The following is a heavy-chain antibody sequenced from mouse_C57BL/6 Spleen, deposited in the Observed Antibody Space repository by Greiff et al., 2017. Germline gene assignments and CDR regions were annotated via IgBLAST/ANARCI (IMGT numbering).Heavy chain of an antibody. J-gene: IGHJ2*01. Sequence: EVHLVESGGGLVKPGGSLKLSCAASGFTFSDYGMHWVRQAPEKGLEWVAYISSGYSTIYYADTVKGRFTISRDNAKNTLFLQMTSLRSEDTAMYYCAITTVVDNYFDYWGQGTTLTVSS. CDR1: GFTFSDYG. V-gene: IGHV5-17*01. D-gene: IGHD1-1*01. CDR3: AITTVVDNYFDY. CDR2: ISSGYSTI.